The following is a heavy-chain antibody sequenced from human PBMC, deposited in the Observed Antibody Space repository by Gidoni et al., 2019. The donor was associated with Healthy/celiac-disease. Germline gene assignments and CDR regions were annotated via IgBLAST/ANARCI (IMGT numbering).Heavy chain of an antibody. CDR1: GGPFTCYT. J-gene: IGHJ5*02. CDR3: AREVGAAAGIGGWFDP. CDR2: IIPILGIA. V-gene: IGHV1-69*08. D-gene: IGHD6-13*01. Sequence: VQLVQSGAEVKKPGSSVTVSCKASGGPFTCYTISWVRQAPGQGLEWIGRIIPILGIANYAQKFQGRVTITADKSTSTAYMELSSLRSEDTAVYYCAREVGAAAGIGGWFDPWGQGTLVTVSS.